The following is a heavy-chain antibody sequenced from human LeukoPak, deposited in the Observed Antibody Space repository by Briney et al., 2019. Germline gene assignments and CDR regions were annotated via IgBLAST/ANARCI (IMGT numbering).Heavy chain of an antibody. J-gene: IGHJ4*02. D-gene: IGHD6-13*01. CDR3: ASISSSYYYFDY. CDR2: INPNSGGT. V-gene: IGHV1-2*02. Sequence: ASVKVSCKASGYTFNGFYFHWVRQAPGQGLEWMGWINPNSGGTNYAQKFRGRVTMTSDTSISTAYMELSRPSSDDTAVYYCASISSSYYYFDYWGQGTLVTVSS. CDR1: GYTFNGFY.